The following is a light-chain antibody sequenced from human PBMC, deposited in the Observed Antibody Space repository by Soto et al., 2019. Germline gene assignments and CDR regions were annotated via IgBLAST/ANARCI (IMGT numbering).Light chain of an antibody. V-gene: IGKV3D-15*01. Sequence: VFTQAPAIRSVSPGERATLACRASKTIHNNVEWYQLKDGKVPRPLIYGASTREADVPAMFIGGGAGPECTRTISSLQSEDVQEAPCQQYNNWTQTFGQGTKVDI. CDR1: KTIHNN. J-gene: IGKJ1*01. CDR3: QQYNNWTQT. CDR2: GAS.